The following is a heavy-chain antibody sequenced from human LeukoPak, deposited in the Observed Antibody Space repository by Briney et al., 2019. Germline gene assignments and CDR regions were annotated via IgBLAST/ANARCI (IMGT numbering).Heavy chain of an antibody. D-gene: IGHD2-21*02. CDR1: GGSISSYY. Sequence: PSETLSLTCTVSGGSISSYYWSWIRQPPGKGLEWIGYIYYSGSTNYNPSLKSRVTISVDTSKNQFSLKLSSVTAADTAVYYCARDRQGVVTAEDYYYGMDVWGQGTTVTVSS. CDR3: ARDRQGVVTAEDYYYGMDV. CDR2: IYYSGST. J-gene: IGHJ6*02. V-gene: IGHV4-59*01.